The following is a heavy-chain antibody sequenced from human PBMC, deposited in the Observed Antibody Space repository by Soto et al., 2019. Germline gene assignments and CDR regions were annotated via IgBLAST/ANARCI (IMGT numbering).Heavy chain of an antibody. V-gene: IGHV1-24*01. D-gene: IGHD3-10*01. J-gene: IGHJ3*02. CDR1: GYTLTELS. Sequence: QVQLVQSGAEVKKPGASVKVSCKVSGYTLTELSMHWVRQAPGKGLEWMGGFDPEDGETIYAQKFQGRVTMTDDTSTDTAYMELSSLRSEDTAVYYCATGLWCRESKGIDAFDIWGQGTMVTVSS. CDR3: ATGLWCRESKGIDAFDI. CDR2: FDPEDGET.